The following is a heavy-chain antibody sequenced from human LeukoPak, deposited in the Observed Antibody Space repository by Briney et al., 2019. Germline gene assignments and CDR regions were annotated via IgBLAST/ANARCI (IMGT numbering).Heavy chain of an antibody. CDR3: AKAGEFGLLWFGELGYMDV. CDR1: GFTFSSYG. D-gene: IGHD3-10*01. J-gene: IGHJ6*03. Sequence: GGSLRLSCAASGFTFSSYGMHWVRQAPGKGLEWVAFIRYDGSNKYYADSVKGRFTISRDNSKNTLYLQMNSLRAEDTAVYYCAKAGEFGLLWFGELGYMDVWGKGTTVTVSS. CDR2: IRYDGSNK. V-gene: IGHV3-30*02.